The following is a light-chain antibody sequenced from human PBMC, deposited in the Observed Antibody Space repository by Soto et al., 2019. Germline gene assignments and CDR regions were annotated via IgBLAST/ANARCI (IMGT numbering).Light chain of an antibody. V-gene: IGLV2-18*02. CDR2: EVS. J-gene: IGLJ1*01. CDR3: TSFTTSKTYI. CDR1: SSDIGSYDR. Sequence: QSVLTQPPSVSGSPGQSVTISCTGTSSDIGSYDRVSWYQQPPGTAPRLMIYEVSNRPSGVPDRFSGSKSGNTASLTISGLQPEDETGYYCTSFTTSKTYIFGTGTKVTVL.